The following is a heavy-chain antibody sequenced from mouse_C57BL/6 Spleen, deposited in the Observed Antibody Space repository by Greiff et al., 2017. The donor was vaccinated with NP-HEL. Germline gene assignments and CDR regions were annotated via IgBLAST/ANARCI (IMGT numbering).Heavy chain of an antibody. D-gene: IGHD1-1*01. CDR3: ARGDYYGSRRNYFDY. J-gene: IGHJ2*01. CDR1: GFTFSDYG. V-gene: IGHV5-17*01. Sequence: EVQRVESGGGLVKPGGSLKLSCAASGFTFSDYGMHWVRQAPEKGLEWVAYISSGSSTIYYADTVKGRFTISRDNAKNTLFLQMTSLRSEDTAMYYCARGDYYGSRRNYFDYWGQGTTLTVSS. CDR2: ISSGSSTI.